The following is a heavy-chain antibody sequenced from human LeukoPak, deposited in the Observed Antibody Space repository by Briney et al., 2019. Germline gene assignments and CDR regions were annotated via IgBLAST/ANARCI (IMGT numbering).Heavy chain of an antibody. D-gene: IGHD3-10*01. CDR3: ARHSYYGTGSYFEF. CDR1: GYSFTTYW. Sequence: GESLKISCKGSGYSFTTYWIGWVRQPPGKGLEWTGIIYPGDSDTRYSPSFQGQVTISADKSISTAYLQWSSLKASDTAIYYCARHSYYGTGSYFEFWGQGILVTVSS. V-gene: IGHV5-51*01. J-gene: IGHJ4*02. CDR2: IYPGDSDT.